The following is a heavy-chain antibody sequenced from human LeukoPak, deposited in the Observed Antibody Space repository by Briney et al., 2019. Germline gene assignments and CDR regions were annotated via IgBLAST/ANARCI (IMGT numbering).Heavy chain of an antibody. D-gene: IGHD3-22*01. J-gene: IGHJ4*02. CDR1: GGSISSYY. CDR3: ATASLDRTFDY. CDR2: INHSGST. V-gene: IGHV4-34*01. Sequence: SETLSLTCTVSGGSISSYYWSWIRQPPGKGLEWIGEINHSGSTNYNPSLKSRVTISVDTSKNQFSLKPSSVTAADTAVYYCATASLDRTFDYWGQGTLVTVSS.